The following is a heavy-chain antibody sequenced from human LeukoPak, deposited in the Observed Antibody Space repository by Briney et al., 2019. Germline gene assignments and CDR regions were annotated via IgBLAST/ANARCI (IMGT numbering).Heavy chain of an antibody. CDR3: ARGGSYGAYLDY. Sequence: TSETLSLTCAVSGGSISSSNWWSWVRQPPGKGLEWIGEIYRSGSTNYNPSLKSRVTISVDKSKDQFSLKLSSVTAADTAVYYCARGGSYGAYLDYWGQGALVIVSS. CDR1: GGSISSSNW. V-gene: IGHV4-4*02. J-gene: IGHJ4*02. CDR2: IYRSGST. D-gene: IGHD1-26*01.